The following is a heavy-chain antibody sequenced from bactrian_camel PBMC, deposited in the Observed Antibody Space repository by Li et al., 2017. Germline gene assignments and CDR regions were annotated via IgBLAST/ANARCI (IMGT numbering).Heavy chain of an antibody. J-gene: IGHJ4*01. CDR2: IGSDGVT. CDR1: EYTYGTYC. Sequence: HVQLVESGGGSVETGGSLRLSCVVPEYTYGTYCMGWFRQAPGKERLGVATIGSDGVTAYVDSVKGRFTISKDNSNNTLYLQLNSLKPEDTAMYSCATGPSVWDGCHLKSSEYPYCGQGTQVTVS. D-gene: IGHD7*01. V-gene: IGHV3S55*01. CDR3: ATGPSVWDGCHLKSSEYPY.